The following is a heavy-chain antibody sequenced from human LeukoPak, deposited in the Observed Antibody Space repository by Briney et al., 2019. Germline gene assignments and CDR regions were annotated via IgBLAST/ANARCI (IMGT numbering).Heavy chain of an antibody. V-gene: IGHV3-33*01. CDR1: GFTFSNYG. CDR2: IWYDGSNQ. D-gene: IGHD3-10*01. J-gene: IGHJ4*02. CDR3: ARGGSGSYYNSGDY. Sequence: PGGSLRLSCAASGFTFSNYGMHWVRQVPGKGLEWVAVIWYDGSNQYYADSVKGRFTISRDNSKNTLYLQMNSLRAEDTAVYYCARGGSGSYYNSGDYWGQGTLVTVSS.